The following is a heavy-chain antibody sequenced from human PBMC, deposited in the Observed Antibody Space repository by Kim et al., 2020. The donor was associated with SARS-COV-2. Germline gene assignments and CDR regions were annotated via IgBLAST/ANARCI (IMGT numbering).Heavy chain of an antibody. V-gene: IGHV1-8*01. D-gene: IGHD6-19*01. CDR3: ARGPSSGWSGYYYYGMDV. J-gene: IGHJ6*02. Sequence: ASVKVSCKASGYTFTSYDINWVRQATGQGLEWMGWMNPNSGNTGYAQKFQGRVTMTRNTSISTAYMELSSLRSEDTAVYYCARGPSSGWSGYYYYGMDVWGQGTPVTVSS. CDR1: GYTFTSYD. CDR2: MNPNSGNT.